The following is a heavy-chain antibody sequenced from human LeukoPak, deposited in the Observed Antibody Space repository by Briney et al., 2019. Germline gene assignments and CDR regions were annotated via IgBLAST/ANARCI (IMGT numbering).Heavy chain of an antibody. D-gene: IGHD1-26*01. CDR3: ARHVAVPLLTQGWFDP. Sequence: SETLSPTCAVYGGSFSGHFWTWIRQSPGKGLEWIGEVKHTVSTHSNPSLESRVIISLDASKNQFSLKLSSVTAADTAVYYCARHVAVPLLTQGWFDPWGQGTLVTVSS. V-gene: IGHV4-34*01. J-gene: IGHJ5*02. CDR1: GGSFSGHF. CDR2: VKHTVST.